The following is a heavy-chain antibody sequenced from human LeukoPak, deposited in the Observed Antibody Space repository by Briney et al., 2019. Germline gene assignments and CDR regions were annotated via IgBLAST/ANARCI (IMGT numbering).Heavy chain of an antibody. V-gene: IGHV4-39*02. CDR3: AREPYCSSTSCQGGYFDY. CDR1: GDSTSSDRYY. Sequence: SETLSLTCTISGDSTSSDRYYGGWVRQPPGKGLEWIGNIYYSGSTYYNPSLKSRVTISVDTSKNQFSLNLSSVTAADTAVYYCAREPYCSSTSCQGGYFDYWGQGTLVTVSS. J-gene: IGHJ4*02. D-gene: IGHD2-2*01. CDR2: IYYSGST.